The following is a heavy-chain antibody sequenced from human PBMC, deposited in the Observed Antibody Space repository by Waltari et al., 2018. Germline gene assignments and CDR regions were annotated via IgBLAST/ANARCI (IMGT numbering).Heavy chain of an antibody. J-gene: IGHJ6*02. D-gene: IGHD6-13*01. CDR2: SSYEGSNK. V-gene: IGHV3-30*01. CDR1: GFTFSSYA. Sequence: QVQLVESGGGVVQPGRSLRLSCAASGFTFSSYAMHWVRQAPGKGLWWVAVSSYEGSNKDYADAVKGRFTISRDNSKNTLYLQMNSLRAEDTAVYYCARDSGTDYYYGMDVWGQGTTVTVSS. CDR3: ARDSGTDYYYGMDV.